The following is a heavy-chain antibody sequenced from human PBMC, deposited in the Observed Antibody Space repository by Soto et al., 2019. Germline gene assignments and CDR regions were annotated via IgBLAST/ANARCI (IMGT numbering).Heavy chain of an antibody. D-gene: IGHD3-10*01. J-gene: IGHJ4*02. CDR1: GFTFSSYA. V-gene: IGHV3-30-3*01. CDR3: ASTTMVRGAAVFDY. Sequence: QVQLVESGGGVVQPGRSLRLSCAASGFTFSSYAMHWVRQAPGKGLEWVAVISYDGSNKYYADSMKGRFTISRDNSKNTLYLQMNSLRAEDTAVYYCASTTMVRGAAVFDYWGQGTLVTVSS. CDR2: ISYDGSNK.